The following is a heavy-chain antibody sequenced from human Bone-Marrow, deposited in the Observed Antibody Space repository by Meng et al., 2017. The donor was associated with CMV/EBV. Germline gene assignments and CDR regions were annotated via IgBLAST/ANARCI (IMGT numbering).Heavy chain of an antibody. V-gene: IGHV4-59*01. CDR1: GGSISSYY. CDR3: ASGGEGQYYYGMDV. J-gene: IGHJ6*02. CDR2: IYYSGST. Sequence: SETLSLTCTVSGGSISSYYWSWIRQPPGKGLEWIGYIYYSGSTNYNPSLKSRVTISVDTSKNQFSLKLSSVTAADTAVYYCASGGEGQYYYGMDVWGQGTTVTFYS. D-gene: IGHD3-16*01.